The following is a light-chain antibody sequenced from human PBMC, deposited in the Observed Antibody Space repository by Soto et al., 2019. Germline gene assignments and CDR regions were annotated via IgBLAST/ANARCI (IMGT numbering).Light chain of an antibody. V-gene: IGKV3-15*01. CDR1: QSVSSN. Sequence: EKALTQSPVTLSLSPGXRATLSCRASQSVSSNLAWYQQRPGQAPRLLIYGASTRASGVPDRFSGSGSGTEFILTISSLQSEDSAVYYCQQYDVWPALTFGGGTKV. CDR2: GAS. CDR3: QQYDVWPALT. J-gene: IGKJ4*01.